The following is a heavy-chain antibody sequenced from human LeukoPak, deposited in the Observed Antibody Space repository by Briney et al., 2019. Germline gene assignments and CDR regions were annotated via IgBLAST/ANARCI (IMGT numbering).Heavy chain of an antibody. J-gene: IGHJ4*02. CDR3: ARGYYDSSGYSDLEFYPPDY. D-gene: IGHD3-22*01. CDR2: IYYSGST. V-gene: IGHV4-39*07. Sequence: SETLSLTCTVSGGSISSSSYYWGWIRQPPGKGLECIGSIYYSGSTYYNPSLKSRVTISVDTSKNQFSLKLSSVTAADTAVYYCARGYYDSSGYSDLEFYPPDYWGQGTLVTVSS. CDR1: GGSISSSSYY.